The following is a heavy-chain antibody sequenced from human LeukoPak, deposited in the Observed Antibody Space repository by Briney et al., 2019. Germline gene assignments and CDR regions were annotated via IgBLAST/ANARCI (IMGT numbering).Heavy chain of an antibody. D-gene: IGHD3-10*01. J-gene: IGHJ5*02. CDR1: GFTFSSYW. V-gene: IGHV3-7*01. Sequence: PGGSLRLSCAASGFTFSSYWMSWVRQAPGKGLEWVANIKQDGTEKYYVDSVKGRFTISRDNAKSPLYLQMNSLRAEDTAVYYCARERGSGSYHPFDPWGQGTLATVSS. CDR2: IKQDGTEK. CDR3: ARERGSGSYHPFDP.